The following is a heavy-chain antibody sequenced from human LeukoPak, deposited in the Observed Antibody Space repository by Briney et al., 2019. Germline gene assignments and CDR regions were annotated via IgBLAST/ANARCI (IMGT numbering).Heavy chain of an antibody. J-gene: IGHJ4*02. Sequence: ASVKVSCKASGYTFTSYGISWVRQAPGQGLEGMGWISAYNGNTNYAQKLQGRVTMTTDTSTSTAYMELRSLRSDDTAVYYCARASSPWSYFDYWGQGTLVTVSS. D-gene: IGHD6-13*01. CDR3: ARASSPWSYFDY. CDR2: ISAYNGNT. CDR1: GYTFTSYG. V-gene: IGHV1-18*01.